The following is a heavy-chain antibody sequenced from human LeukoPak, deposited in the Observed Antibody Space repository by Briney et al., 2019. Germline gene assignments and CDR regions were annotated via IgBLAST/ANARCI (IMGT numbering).Heavy chain of an antibody. CDR3: ARVWGYYFDY. D-gene: IGHD3-16*01. J-gene: IGHJ4*02. CDR2: IWYDGSKK. Sequence: AGGSLRLSCVVSGFTFSRYGMHWVRKAPGKGLEWVAVIWYDGSKKDYADSVKGRFTTSRDNFKNTLYLQMNSLRAEDTAVYYCARVWGYYFDYWGQGTLVTVSS. CDR1: GFTFSRYG. V-gene: IGHV3-33*01.